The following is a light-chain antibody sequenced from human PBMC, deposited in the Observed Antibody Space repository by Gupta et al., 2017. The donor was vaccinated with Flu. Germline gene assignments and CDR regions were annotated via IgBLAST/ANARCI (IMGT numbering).Light chain of an antibody. J-gene: IGKJ3*01. V-gene: IGKV3-11*01. CDR3: QHRHDWHPGLFT. Sequence: ELVLTQSPVTLSLSPGERAALSCRASQSVDGHLAWYQQKPGQAPRLLIYDTSKRATDIPSRFSGSRCGTDFTLTISSLEPEDFAVYYCQHRHDWHPGLFTFGHGTKVDV. CDR1: QSVDGH. CDR2: DTS.